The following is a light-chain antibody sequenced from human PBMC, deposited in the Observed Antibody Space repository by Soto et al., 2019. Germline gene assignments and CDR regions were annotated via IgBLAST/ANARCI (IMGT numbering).Light chain of an antibody. Sequence: QSVLTQPPSVSGAPGQRVTISCTGSSSNIGAGYDVHWYQQLPGTAPTLLISGNTDRPSGVPDRFSGSKSGTSASLAITGLQPEDEADYYCQSFDRSRTAWVFGGGTKLTVL. CDR3: QSFDRSRTAWV. CDR2: GNT. V-gene: IGLV1-40*01. J-gene: IGLJ3*02. CDR1: SSNIGAGYD.